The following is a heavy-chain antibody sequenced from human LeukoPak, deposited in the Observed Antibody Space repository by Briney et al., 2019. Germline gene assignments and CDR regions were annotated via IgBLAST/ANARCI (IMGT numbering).Heavy chain of an antibody. J-gene: IGHJ4*02. D-gene: IGHD6-13*01. CDR1: GYTFTSYG. CDR2: ISAYNGNT. Sequence: ASVKVSCKASGYTFTSYGISWVRQAPGQGLEWMGWISAYNGNTNYAQKLQGRVTRTTDTSTSKAYMELRSLRSEDTAVYYCARQGPGSAADYWGQGTLVTVSS. CDR3: ARQGPGSAADY. V-gene: IGHV1-18*01.